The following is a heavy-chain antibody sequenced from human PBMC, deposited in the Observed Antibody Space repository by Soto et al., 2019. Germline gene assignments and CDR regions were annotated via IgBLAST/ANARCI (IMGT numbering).Heavy chain of an antibody. J-gene: IGHJ6*02. D-gene: IGHD2-2*01. CDR2: MNPNSGNT. CDR1: GYTFTSYD. CDR3: ARHYCISTSCYYYYGMDV. Sequence: QVQLVQSGAEVKKPGASVKVSCKASGYTFTSYDINWVRQATGQGLEWMGWMNPNSGNTGYAQKFQGRVTMTRNTSKSTAYMELSSLRSEDTAVYYCARHYCISTSCYYYYGMDVWGQGTTVTVSS. V-gene: IGHV1-8*01.